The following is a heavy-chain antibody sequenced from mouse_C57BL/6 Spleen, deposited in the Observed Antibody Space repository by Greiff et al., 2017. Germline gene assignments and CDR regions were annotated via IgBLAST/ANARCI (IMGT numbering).Heavy chain of an antibody. J-gene: IGHJ2*01. CDR2: IYPGDGDT. CDR3: ARSGDYDLNYFDD. V-gene: IGHV1-82*01. D-gene: IGHD2-4*01. CDR1: GYAFGSSW. Sequence: VQLQQSGPELVKPGASVRISCKASGYAFGSSWMNGGKQRPGRVLGGIGRIYPGDGDTNYNGKFKGKATLTADKSSSTAYMQLSSLTSEDSAVYFCARSGDYDLNYFDDWGTGTTLTVSS.